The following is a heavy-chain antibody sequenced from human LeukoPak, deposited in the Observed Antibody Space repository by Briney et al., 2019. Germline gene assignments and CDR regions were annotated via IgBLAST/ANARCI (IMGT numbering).Heavy chain of an antibody. V-gene: IGHV3-33*01. CDR2: IWYDGSEK. CDR1: GLTFRNYG. D-gene: IGHD2-15*01. CDR3: ASGRGGRGGINYFDY. Sequence: GGSLRPSCAVSGLTFRNYGMHWVRQAPGKGLEWVAVIWYDGSEKYYVDSVKGRFTISRDNSKNTLYLQMNSLRAEDTALYYCASGRGGRGGINYFDYWGQGTLVTVSS. J-gene: IGHJ4*02.